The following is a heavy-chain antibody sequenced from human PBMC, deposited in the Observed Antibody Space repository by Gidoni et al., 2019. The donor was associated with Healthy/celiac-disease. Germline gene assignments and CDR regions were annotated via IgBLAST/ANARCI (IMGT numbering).Heavy chain of an antibody. CDR2: IYTSGST. CDR1: GGSISIYY. V-gene: IGHV4-4*07. CDR3: ARSEGPLPEYSSSWTFDY. D-gene: IGHD6-13*01. J-gene: IGHJ4*02. Sequence: QVQLQESGPGLVKPSETLSLTCTVSGGSISIYYWSWIRQPAGKGLAWIGRIYTSGSTNYNPSLKSRVTMSVDTSKNQFSLKLSSVTAADTAVYYCARSEGPLPEYSSSWTFDYWGQGTLVTVSS.